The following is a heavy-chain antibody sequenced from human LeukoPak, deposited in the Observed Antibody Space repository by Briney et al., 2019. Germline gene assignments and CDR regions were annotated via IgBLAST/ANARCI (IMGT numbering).Heavy chain of an antibody. CDR3: ARGGGSYKFDS. Sequence: PSGTLSLTCTVSGDSISSYYWSWIRQPAGKGLEWIGRIHSSGITHYNPSLKSRVIMPVDTSKNQFSLMLSSVTAADTAVYYCARGGGSYKFDSWGQGTLVAVSS. CDR1: GDSISSYY. D-gene: IGHD1-26*01. CDR2: IHSSGIT. J-gene: IGHJ4*02. V-gene: IGHV4-4*07.